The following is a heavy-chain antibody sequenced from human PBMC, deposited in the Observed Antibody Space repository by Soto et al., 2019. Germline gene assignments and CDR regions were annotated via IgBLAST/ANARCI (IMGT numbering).Heavy chain of an antibody. CDR3: ARVRGGGSEYFFDY. V-gene: IGHV1-46*01. Sequence: ASVKVSGKASGYTFTRYNVHCVRQAPGQGLEWMAIINPSGGTTYYVQKFEGRVTLTTDTSTSTVYMELSSLRSDDTAVYYCARVRGGGSEYFFDYWGQGTLVTVSS. J-gene: IGHJ4*02. CDR1: GYTFTRYN. D-gene: IGHD2-15*01. CDR2: INPSGGTT.